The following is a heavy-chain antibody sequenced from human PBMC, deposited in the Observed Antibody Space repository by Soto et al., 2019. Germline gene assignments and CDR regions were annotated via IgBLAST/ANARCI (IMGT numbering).Heavy chain of an antibody. CDR2: INPNSGGT. Sequence: SVKVSCKASGYTFTCYYMHWVRQAPGQGLEWMGWINPNSGGTNYAQKFQGRVTMTRDTSISTAYMELSRLRSDDTAVYYCARDAPPAAIWAYYYYGMDVWGQGPTVTVSS. J-gene: IGHJ6*02. CDR3: ARDAPPAAIWAYYYYGMDV. D-gene: IGHD2-2*01. V-gene: IGHV1-2*02. CDR1: GYTFTCYY.